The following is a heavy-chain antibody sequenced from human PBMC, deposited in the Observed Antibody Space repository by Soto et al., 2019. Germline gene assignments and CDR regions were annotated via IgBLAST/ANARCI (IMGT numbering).Heavy chain of an antibody. CDR3: ARDKIQYYYDSSGLLNPYPLDP. D-gene: IGHD3-22*01. J-gene: IGHJ5*02. CDR2: INPNSGGT. Sequence: ASVKVSCKASGYTFTGYYMHWVRQAPGQGLAWMGWINPNSGGTNYAQKFQGWVTMTRDTSISTAYMELSSLRSEDTAVYYCARDKIQYYYDSSGLLNPYPLDPWGQGTLVTVSS. CDR1: GYTFTGYY. V-gene: IGHV1-2*04.